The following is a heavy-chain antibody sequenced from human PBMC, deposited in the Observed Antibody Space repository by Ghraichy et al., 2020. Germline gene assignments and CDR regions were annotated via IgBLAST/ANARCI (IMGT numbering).Heavy chain of an antibody. J-gene: IGHJ3*02. Sequence: SETLSLTCTVSGGSISSYYWSWIRQPPGKGLEWIGYIYYSGSTNYNPSLKSRVTISVDTSKNQFSLKLSSVTAADTAVYYCARSYDYGDQGKVDAFDIWGQGTMVTVSS. CDR2: IYYSGST. V-gene: IGHV4-59*01. CDR3: ARSYDYGDQGKVDAFDI. D-gene: IGHD4-17*01. CDR1: GGSISSYY.